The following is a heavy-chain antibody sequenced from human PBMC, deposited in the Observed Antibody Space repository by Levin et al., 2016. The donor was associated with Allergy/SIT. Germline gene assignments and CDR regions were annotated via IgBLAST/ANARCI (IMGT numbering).Heavy chain of an antibody. Sequence: PGKGLEWIGYIYYSGSTYYNPSLKSRVTISVDTSKNQFSLKLSSVTAADTAVYYCARDGTSSGDPGYCSGGSCYLTWGQGTLVTVSS. D-gene: IGHD2-15*01. CDR2: IYYSGST. J-gene: IGHJ4*02. V-gene: IGHV4-31*02. CDR3: ARDGTSSGDPGYCSGGSCYLT.